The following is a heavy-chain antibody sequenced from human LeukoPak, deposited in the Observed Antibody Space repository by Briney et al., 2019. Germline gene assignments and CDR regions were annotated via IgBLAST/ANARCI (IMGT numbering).Heavy chain of an antibody. CDR2: IKSKTDGGTT. CDR3: TTDPLYDFWSGYYMGSFDY. Sequence: GGSLRLSCAASGFTFSNAWKSWVRQAPGKGLEWVGRIKSKTDGGTTDYAAPVKGRFTISRDDSKNTLYLQMNSLKTEDTAVYYCTTDPLYDFWSGYYMGSFDYWGQGTLVTVSS. V-gene: IGHV3-15*01. CDR1: GFTFSNAW. J-gene: IGHJ4*02. D-gene: IGHD3-3*01.